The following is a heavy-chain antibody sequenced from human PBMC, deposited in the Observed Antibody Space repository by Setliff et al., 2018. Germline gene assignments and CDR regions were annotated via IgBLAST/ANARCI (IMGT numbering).Heavy chain of an antibody. CDR3: RLWFGELLRDY. D-gene: IGHD3-10*01. J-gene: IGHJ4*02. Sequence: AGGSLRLSCAASGFTVSAYDMSWVRQAPGKGLEWVSLFDNDGSTYYADSVKGRFTISRDNSKNTLYLQMSSLRTEDTAVYYCRLWFGELLRDYWGQGTLVTVSS. CDR2: FDNDGST. CDR1: GFTVSAYD. V-gene: IGHV3-53*01.